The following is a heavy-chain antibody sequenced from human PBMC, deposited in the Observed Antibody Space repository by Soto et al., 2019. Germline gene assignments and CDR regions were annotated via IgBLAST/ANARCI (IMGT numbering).Heavy chain of an antibody. CDR2: ISSGSSYT. CDR1: GFTFSDYY. CDR3: AREGGSAAVGGHGLDY. J-gene: IGHJ4*02. Sequence: QVQVVESGGGLVKPGGSLRLSCAASGFTFSDYYMSWIRQAPGKGLEWVSYISSGSSYTSYADSVKGRFSISRDNAKDSLYLQMTTLRPEDTAVYYCAREGGSAAVGGHGLDYWGLGTLVTVSS. V-gene: IGHV3-11*06. D-gene: IGHD3-16*01.